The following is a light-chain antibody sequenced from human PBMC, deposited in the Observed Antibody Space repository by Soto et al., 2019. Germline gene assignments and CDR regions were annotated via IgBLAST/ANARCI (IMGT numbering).Light chain of an antibody. CDR1: SSNIGSDT. V-gene: IGLV1-44*01. Sequence: QAVLTQAPSASGTPGQRVTISCSGSSSNIGSDTVNWYRQLPGTAPQLLIYDADQRPSGVPARFSGSKSGTSASLAISGLQPEDEAVYYCASWDDTLNAVLFGGGTKLTVL. CDR3: ASWDDTLNAVL. CDR2: DAD. J-gene: IGLJ2*01.